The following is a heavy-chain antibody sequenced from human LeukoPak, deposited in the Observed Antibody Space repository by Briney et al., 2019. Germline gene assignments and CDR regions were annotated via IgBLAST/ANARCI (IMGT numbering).Heavy chain of an antibody. J-gene: IGHJ4*02. CDR3: VKDGRRGYSYGYSDY. V-gene: IGHV3-64D*06. D-gene: IGHD5-18*01. CDR1: GFTFSSYA. CDR2: ISSNGGST. Sequence: GGSLRLSCSAPGFTFSSYAMHWVRQAPGKGLEYVSAISSNGGSTYYADSVKGRFTISRDNSKNTLYLQMSSLRAEDTAAYYCVKDGRRGYSYGYSDYWGQGTLVTVSS.